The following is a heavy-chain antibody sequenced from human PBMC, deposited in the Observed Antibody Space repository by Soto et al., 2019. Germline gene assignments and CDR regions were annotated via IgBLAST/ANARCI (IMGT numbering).Heavy chain of an antibody. D-gene: IGHD6-13*01. CDR1: GGSITSGSYY. J-gene: IGHJ3*01. Sequence: QLQLQESGPGLVKPSETLSLTCTVSGGSITSGSYYWGWIRQPPGKGLQCIGSVYYSGSTYYNPSLRSRVTISVDTSKNHFSLRLSSVTAADTAVYSCARPVGVEQQLVHDAFDLWGQGTMVAVSS. CDR2: VYYSGST. CDR3: ARPVGVEQQLVHDAFDL. V-gene: IGHV4-39*02.